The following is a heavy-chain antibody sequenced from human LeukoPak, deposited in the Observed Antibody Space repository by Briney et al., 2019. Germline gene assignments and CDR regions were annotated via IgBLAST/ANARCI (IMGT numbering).Heavy chain of an antibody. CDR2: ILNDGSQE. Sequence: GGSLRLSCAASGFTFSSYGMHWVRQAPGKGLEWVAVILNDGSQEKYADSVKGRFTISRDNSKNTLFLQMNSLRAEDTAVYYCARDDALGDNALDIWGQGTMVTGSS. V-gene: IGHV3-33*01. CDR3: ARDDALGDNALDI. D-gene: IGHD3-16*01. CDR1: GFTFSSYG. J-gene: IGHJ3*02.